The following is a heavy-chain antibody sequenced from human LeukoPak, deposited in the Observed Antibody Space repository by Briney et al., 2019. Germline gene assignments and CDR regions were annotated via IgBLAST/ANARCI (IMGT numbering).Heavy chain of an antibody. J-gene: IGHJ4*02. CDR1: GGSISSRSYY. V-gene: IGHV4-39*07. D-gene: IGHD6-13*01. CDR2: IYYSGST. CDR3: ARDSQQLAPGFDY. Sequence: PSETLSLTCTNSGGSISSRSYYWGWIRQPPGKGLEWIGSIYYSGSTYYNPSLKSRVTISVDTSKNQFSLKLSSVTAADTAVYYCARDSQQLAPGFDYWGQGTLVTVSS.